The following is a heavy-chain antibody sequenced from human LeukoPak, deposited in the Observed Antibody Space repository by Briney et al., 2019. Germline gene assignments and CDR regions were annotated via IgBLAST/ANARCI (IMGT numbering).Heavy chain of an antibody. D-gene: IGHD3-3*01. CDR1: GGSFSGCY. V-gene: IGHV4-34*01. CDR3: ARAPAYDFWSGYYTGNFDY. J-gene: IGHJ4*02. Sequence: PSETLSLTCGVYGGSFSGCYWSWIRQPPGKGLEWIGEINHSGSTNYNPSLKSRVTISVDTSKIQFSLKLTSVTAADTAVYYCARAPAYDFWSGYYTGNFDYWGQGTLVTVSS. CDR2: INHSGST.